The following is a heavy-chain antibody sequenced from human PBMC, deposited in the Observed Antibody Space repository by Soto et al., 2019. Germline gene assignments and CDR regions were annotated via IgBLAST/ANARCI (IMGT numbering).Heavy chain of an antibody. J-gene: IGHJ6*02. V-gene: IGHV3-9*01. D-gene: IGHD4-17*01. CDR2: ISWNRGRI. Sequence: EVQLVESGGGLVQPGRSLRLSCAASGFTFDDYAMHWVRQAPGKGLEWVSGISWNRGRIGYADSVKGRFTISRDNAKNSLYLKMNSLRAADTALYYCAKDIFAGDHLLYGMDVWGQGTTVTVSS. CDR1: GFTFDDYA. CDR3: AKDIFAGDHLLYGMDV.